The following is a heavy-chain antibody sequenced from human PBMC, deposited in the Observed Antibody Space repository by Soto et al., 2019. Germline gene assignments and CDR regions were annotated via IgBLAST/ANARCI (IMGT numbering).Heavy chain of an antibody. CDR3: ARLAAPAGGSYEIRMVDY. Sequence: QVQLQESGPGLVKHSQTLSLTCNVSGGSISSADYYWTWIRQPPGKGLEWIGCIYYSGSVYHNPSLKSRVTMSVDMSKIQFYLNLSSVTAADTAVYYWARLAAPAGGSYEIRMVDYWGQGTLATVSS. D-gene: IGHD6-13*01. CDR1: GGSISSADYY. CDR2: IYYSGSV. J-gene: IGHJ4*02. V-gene: IGHV4-30-4*01.